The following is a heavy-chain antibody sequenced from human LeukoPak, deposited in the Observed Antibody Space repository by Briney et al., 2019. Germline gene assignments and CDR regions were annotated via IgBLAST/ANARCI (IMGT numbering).Heavy chain of an antibody. D-gene: IGHD2-2*01. Sequence: ASVKVSCKASGYTFTSYDINWVRQATGQGLEWMGWMNPSSGNTGYTQKFQGRVTITRNTSISTAYMELSSLRSEDTAVYYCARQVPAARRYYYYMDVWGKGTTVTVSS. CDR2: MNPSSGNT. V-gene: IGHV1-8*03. CDR1: GYTFTSYD. CDR3: ARQVPAARRYYYYMDV. J-gene: IGHJ6*03.